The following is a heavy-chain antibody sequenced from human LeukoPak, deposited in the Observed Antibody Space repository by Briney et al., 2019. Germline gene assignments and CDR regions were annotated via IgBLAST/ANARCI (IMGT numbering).Heavy chain of an antibody. CDR2: IWYDGSNK. V-gene: IGHV3-30*02. CDR3: ASLSGYDIFSTAYFYY. Sequence: GGSLRLSCAVSGLTLSSYGTDSVRQAPGKGRGWVASIWYDGSNKYYADSVKGRFTISRDNSKNTLYLQMNSLRAEDTAVYYCASLSGYDIFSTAYFYYRGHGNLVTVSS. CDR1: GLTLSSYG. J-gene: IGHJ4*01. D-gene: IGHD5-12*01.